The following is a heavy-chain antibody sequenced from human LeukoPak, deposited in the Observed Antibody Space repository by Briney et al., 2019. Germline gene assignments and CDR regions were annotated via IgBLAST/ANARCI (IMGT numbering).Heavy chain of an antibody. Sequence: GASVKASCKASGYTCTSYGISWVRHAPGQGLEWMGWISAYNGNTNYAQKLQGRVTMTTDTSTSTAYMELRSLRSDDTAVYYCARDFGAPPDYWGQGTLVTVSS. V-gene: IGHV1-18*01. CDR1: GYTCTSYG. CDR3: ARDFGAPPDY. J-gene: IGHJ4*02. CDR2: ISAYNGNT. D-gene: IGHD3-16*01.